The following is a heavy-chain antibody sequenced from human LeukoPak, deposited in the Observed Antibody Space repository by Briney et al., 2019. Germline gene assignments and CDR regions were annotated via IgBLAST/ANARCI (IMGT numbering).Heavy chain of an antibody. D-gene: IGHD5-12*01. Sequence: SETLSLTCTVSGGSISSYYWSWIRQPPGKGLEWIGYIYYSGSTNYNPSLKSRVTISVDKSKNQFSLKLSSVTAADTAVYYCARGRGYSGYDSEYWGQGTLVTVSS. CDR3: ARGRGYSGYDSEY. CDR2: IYYSGST. J-gene: IGHJ4*02. CDR1: GGSISSYY. V-gene: IGHV4-59*12.